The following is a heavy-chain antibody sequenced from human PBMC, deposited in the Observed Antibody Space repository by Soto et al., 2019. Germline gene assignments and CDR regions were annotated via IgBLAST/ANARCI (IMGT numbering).Heavy chain of an antibody. CDR2: IKQDGSEK. Sequence: GGSLRLSCAASGFTFSSYWMSWVRQAPGKGLEWVANIKQDGSEKYYVDSVKGRFTISRDNAKNSLYLQMNSLRAEDTAVYYCASIAARFYYGMDVWGQGTTVTVSS. CDR1: GFTFSSYW. D-gene: IGHD6-6*01. J-gene: IGHJ6*02. CDR3: ASIAARFYYGMDV. V-gene: IGHV3-7*01.